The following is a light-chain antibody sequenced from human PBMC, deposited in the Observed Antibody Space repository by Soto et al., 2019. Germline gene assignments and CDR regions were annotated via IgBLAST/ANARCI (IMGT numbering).Light chain of an antibody. Sequence: DIQMTQSPSSVSAHVGDRITINCRPSQGITNRLAWYQQKPGKAHKLLIYDASSLQSGVPSRISGSGSGTDFTLTISSLQPEDFATYYCQQANSFPVTFGQGTRLEIK. J-gene: IGKJ5*01. V-gene: IGKV1D-12*01. CDR3: QQANSFPVT. CDR1: QGITNR. CDR2: DAS.